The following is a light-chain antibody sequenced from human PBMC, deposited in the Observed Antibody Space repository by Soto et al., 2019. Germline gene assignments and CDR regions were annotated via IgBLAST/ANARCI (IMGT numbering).Light chain of an antibody. V-gene: IGLV2-14*01. CDR2: DVS. Sequence: QSALTQPASVSGSPGQSITISCTGTNSDVGAYNYVSWYQQHPGKAPKLMIYDVSNRPSGVSNRFSGSKSGNTASLTISGLRAADEADYYCSSYTSSSTRVFGGGTKLTVL. CDR3: SSYTSSSTRV. J-gene: IGLJ2*01. CDR1: NSDVGAYNY.